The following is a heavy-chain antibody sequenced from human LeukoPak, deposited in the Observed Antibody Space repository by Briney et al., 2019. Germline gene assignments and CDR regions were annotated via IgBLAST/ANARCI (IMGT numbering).Heavy chain of an antibody. J-gene: IGHJ5*02. CDR2: IRQDGDTK. V-gene: IGHV3-7*03. Sequence: SGGSLRLSCAASGFPFNAYWMTWVRQAPGKGLEWVANIRQDGDTKYYVDSVKGRFTISRDNAMNSLYLQMNSLRAEDTAVYYCARAGYCSSSSCYNNWFDPWGQGTLVTVSS. D-gene: IGHD2-2*02. CDR3: ARAGYCSSSSCYNNWFDP. CDR1: GFPFNAYW.